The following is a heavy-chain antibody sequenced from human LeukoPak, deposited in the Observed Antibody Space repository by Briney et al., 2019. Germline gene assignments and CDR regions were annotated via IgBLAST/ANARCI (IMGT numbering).Heavy chain of an antibody. Sequence: GGSLRLSCAVSGFTFSSSWMTWVRQAPGKGLEWVATMNSDGGQKSYVDSVKGRFTISRDNAKNSLYLQMNSLRAEDTAVYYCARNYPYNHFDYWGQGTLVTVSS. CDR3: ARNYPYNHFDY. J-gene: IGHJ4*02. CDR1: GFTFSSSW. D-gene: IGHD5-24*01. V-gene: IGHV3-7*01. CDR2: MNSDGGQK.